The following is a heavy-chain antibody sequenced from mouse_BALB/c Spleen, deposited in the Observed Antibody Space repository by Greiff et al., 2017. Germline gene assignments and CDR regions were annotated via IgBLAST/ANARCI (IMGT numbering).Heavy chain of an antibody. CDR2: IYPGSGST. CDR3: ANSFAY. CDR1: GYNFTSYW. V-gene: IGHV1-55*01. Sequence: VQLQQPGAELVKPGTSVKLSCKASGYNFTSYWINWVKLRPGQGLEWIGDIYPGSGSTNYNEKFKSKATLTVDTSSSTAYMQLSSLASEDSALYYCANSFAYWGQGTLVTVSA. J-gene: IGHJ3*01.